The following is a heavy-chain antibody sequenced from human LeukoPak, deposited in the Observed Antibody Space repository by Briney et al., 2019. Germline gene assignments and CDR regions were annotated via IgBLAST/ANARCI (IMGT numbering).Heavy chain of an antibody. Sequence: GGSLRLSCAASRFTFSIYSMNWVRQAPGKGLEWLAYISGGSDTIYYADSVQGRFTISRDNAKTSLYLQLSSLRAGDTAVYYCARDSEWELPGGGGYDIWGQGTMVTVSS. J-gene: IGHJ3*02. D-gene: IGHD1-26*01. CDR1: RFTFSIYS. V-gene: IGHV3-48*04. CDR3: ARDSEWELPGGGGYDI. CDR2: ISGGSDTI.